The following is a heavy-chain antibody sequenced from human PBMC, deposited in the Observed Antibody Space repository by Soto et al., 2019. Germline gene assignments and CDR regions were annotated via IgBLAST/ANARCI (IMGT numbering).Heavy chain of an antibody. V-gene: IGHV4-34*01. CDR2: INHSGST. J-gene: IGHJ5*02. CDR3: ARGRGMNNWFDP. Sequence: PSETLSLTCAVYGGSCSGYYWSWIRQPPGKGLEWIGEINHSGSTNYNPSLKSRVTISVDTSKNQFSLKLSSVTAADTAVYYCARGRGMNNWFDPWGQGTLVTVSS. CDR1: GGSCSGYY.